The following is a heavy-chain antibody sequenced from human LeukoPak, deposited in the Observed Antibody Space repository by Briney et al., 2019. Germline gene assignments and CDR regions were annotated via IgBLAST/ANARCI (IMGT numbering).Heavy chain of an antibody. V-gene: IGHV3-30*04. CDR2: ISYDGSIN. CDR1: GFTFNSYA. J-gene: IGHJ4*02. Sequence: PGGSLRLSCAASGFTFNSYAVHWVRQAPGKGLEWVAVISYDGSINFYSASMKGRFTISRDNSKNTLYLQMNSLRADDTALYFCARDRRYCSGGSCYFDYFFDYWGQGTLVTVSS. D-gene: IGHD2-15*01. CDR3: ARDRRYCSGGSCYFDYFFDY.